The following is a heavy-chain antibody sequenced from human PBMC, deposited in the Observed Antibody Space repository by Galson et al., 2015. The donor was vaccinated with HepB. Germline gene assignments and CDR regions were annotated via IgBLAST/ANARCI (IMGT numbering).Heavy chain of an antibody. CDR3: AYSSSWSHHDY. D-gene: IGHD6-13*01. Sequence: SLRLYCPAYGFTVNSTYMSCVRQAPGKGLGAVSVFFSGGSTYYADSVKGRFTISRHSSKNTLYLQVNSLRAEDTAVYYCAYSSSWSHHDYWGQGTLVTVSS. CDR1: GFTVNSTY. J-gene: IGHJ4*02. V-gene: IGHV3-53*04. CDR2: FFSGGST.